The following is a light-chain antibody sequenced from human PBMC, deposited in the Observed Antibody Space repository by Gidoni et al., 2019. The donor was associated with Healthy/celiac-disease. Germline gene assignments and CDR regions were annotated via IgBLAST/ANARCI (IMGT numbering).Light chain of an antibody. CDR2: QDS. CDR1: NLGDKY. Sequence: SYELTQPPSVSVSPGQTASITCSGDNLGDKYACWYQQKPGQSPVLAIYQDSKRPSGIPERFSGSNSGNTATLTISGTQAMDEADYYCQAWDSSTGGFVFGTGTKVTVL. V-gene: IGLV3-1*01. J-gene: IGLJ1*01. CDR3: QAWDSSTGGFV.